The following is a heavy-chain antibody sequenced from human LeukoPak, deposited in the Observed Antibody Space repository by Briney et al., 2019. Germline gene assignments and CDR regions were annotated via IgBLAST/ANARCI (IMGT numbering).Heavy chain of an antibody. V-gene: IGHV3-21*01. CDR2: ISSSSSYI. J-gene: IGHJ4*02. CDR3: AKDQGNPRKRTGTTLVFDY. Sequence: PGGSLRLSCAASGFTFSSYSMNWVRQAPGKGLEWVSSISSSSSYIYYADSVKGRFTISRDNAKNSLYLQMNSLRAEDTAVYYCAKDQGNPRKRTGTTLVFDYWGQGTLVTVSS. D-gene: IGHD1-7*01. CDR1: GFTFSSYS.